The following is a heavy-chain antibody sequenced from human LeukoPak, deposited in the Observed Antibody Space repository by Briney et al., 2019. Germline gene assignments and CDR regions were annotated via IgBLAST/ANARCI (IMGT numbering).Heavy chain of an antibody. D-gene: IGHD3-22*01. CDR3: AKVSYYYDSSGYYEGLFDY. V-gene: IGHV3-23*01. Sequence: PGGSLRLSCAASGFTFSSYAMSWVRQAPGKGLEWVSAISGSGGSTYYADSVKGRLTISRDNSKNTLYLQMNSLRAEDTAVYYCAKVSYYYDSSGYYEGLFDYWGQGTLVTVSS. CDR1: GFTFSSYA. J-gene: IGHJ4*02. CDR2: ISGSGGST.